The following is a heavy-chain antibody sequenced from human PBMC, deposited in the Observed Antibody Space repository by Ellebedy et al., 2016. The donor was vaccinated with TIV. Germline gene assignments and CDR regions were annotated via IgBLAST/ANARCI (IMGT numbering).Heavy chain of an antibody. CDR1: GFTFDDYG. Sequence: GESLKISCAASGFTFDDYGMSWVRQAPGKGLEWVSGINWNGGRTGYADSVKGRFTISSDNAKNSLYLQMNSLRAEDTSLYYCARDRSVVMASDAFDIWGQGTMVTVSS. CDR3: ARDRSVVMASDAFDI. D-gene: IGHD4-23*01. J-gene: IGHJ3*02. V-gene: IGHV3-20*04. CDR2: INWNGGRT.